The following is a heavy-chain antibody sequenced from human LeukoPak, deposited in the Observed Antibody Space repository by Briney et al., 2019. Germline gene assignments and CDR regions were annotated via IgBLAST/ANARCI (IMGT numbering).Heavy chain of an antibody. D-gene: IGHD1-1*01. V-gene: IGHV3-23*01. CDR3: AKHSDNWNDFGYYMDV. Sequence: GGSLRLSCAASGFTFSSYGMSWVRQAPGKGLEWVSAISGSGGSTYYADSVKGRFTISRDNSKNTLYLQMNSLRAEDTAVYYCAKHSDNWNDFGYYMDVWGKGTTVTISS. J-gene: IGHJ6*03. CDR2: ISGSGGST. CDR1: GFTFSSYG.